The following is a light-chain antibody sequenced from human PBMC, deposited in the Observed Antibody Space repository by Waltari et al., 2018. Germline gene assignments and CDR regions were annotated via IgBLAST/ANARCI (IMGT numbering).Light chain of an antibody. CDR2: EAS. CDR1: QSVSRN. V-gene: IGKV3-11*01. Sequence: EVVLTQSPTTLSLSPGQRATLSCRASQSVSRNLAWYQQKAGQAPSLLIYEASTRATGIPARFSGSGSGTDFTLSISSLEPEDFAVYYCQHRTSWHPFGQGTKLEIK. CDR3: QHRTSWHP. J-gene: IGKJ2*01.